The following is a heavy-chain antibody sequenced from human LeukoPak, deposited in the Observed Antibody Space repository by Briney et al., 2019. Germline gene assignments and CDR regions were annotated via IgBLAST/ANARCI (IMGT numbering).Heavy chain of an antibody. CDR3: ARAVFMWVPYYFDY. CDR2: INAGNGNT. V-gene: IGHV1-3*03. CDR1: GYTFTSYA. D-gene: IGHD1-26*01. Sequence: GASVKVSCKASGYTFTSYAMHWVRQAPGQRLEWMGWINAGNGNTKYSQEFQGRVTITRDTSASTAYMELSSLRSEDMAVYYCARAVFMWVPYYFDYWGQGTLVTVSS. J-gene: IGHJ4*02.